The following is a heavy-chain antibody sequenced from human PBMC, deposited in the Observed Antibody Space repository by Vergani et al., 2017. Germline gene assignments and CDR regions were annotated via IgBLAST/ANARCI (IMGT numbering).Heavy chain of an antibody. J-gene: IGHJ5*01. D-gene: IGHD5-24*01. Sequence: EVQLVESGGGLVQPGGSLRLSCAASGFTVSSNYMSWVRQAPGKGLEWVSVIYSGGSTYYADSVKGRFTISRDNSKNTLYLQMNSLRADDTAVYYCVRGGLATIYKWFDPWGQGTRVTVSS. CDR1: GFTVSSNY. V-gene: IGHV3-66*01. CDR3: VRGGLATIYKWFDP. CDR2: IYSGGST.